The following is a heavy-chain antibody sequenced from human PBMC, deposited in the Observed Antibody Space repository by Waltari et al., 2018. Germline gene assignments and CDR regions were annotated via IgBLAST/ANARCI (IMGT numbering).Heavy chain of an antibody. D-gene: IGHD3-3*01. V-gene: IGHV3-48*03. Sequence: EVKLVESGGILVQPGGSLRLSCAASGFSLTSYEMNWVRQAPGKGLEWVSYISSSGSMIFDAGSVRCRFTVSRDTANNSLHLDMNSLRADDSAVYYCVREAYDFWTGYYREFDFWGQGTRVTVSP. CDR2: ISSSGSMI. CDR3: VREAYDFWTGYYREFDF. CDR1: GFSLTSYE. J-gene: IGHJ4*02.